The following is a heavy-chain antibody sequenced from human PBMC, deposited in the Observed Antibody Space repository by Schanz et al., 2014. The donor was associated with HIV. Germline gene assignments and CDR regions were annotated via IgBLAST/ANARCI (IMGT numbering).Heavy chain of an antibody. J-gene: IGHJ4*02. Sequence: QVQLVESGGGVVQPGRSLRLSCAASGFTFSSFGMHWVRQAPGKGLEWVAVIWYDGGYKSYADSVTGRFTISRDNSKNTLYLQMNSLRAEDTAVYYCARESHNPNSEWELPHFDYWGQGTLVTVSS. CDR1: GFTFSSFG. CDR2: IWYDGGYK. V-gene: IGHV3-33*01. CDR3: ARESHNPNSEWELPHFDY. D-gene: IGHD1-26*01.